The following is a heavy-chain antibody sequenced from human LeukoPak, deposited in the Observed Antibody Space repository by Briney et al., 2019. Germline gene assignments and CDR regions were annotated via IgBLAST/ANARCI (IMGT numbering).Heavy chain of an antibody. D-gene: IGHD2-15*01. J-gene: IGHJ3*02. V-gene: IGHV3-30*04. CDR3: ARGRPYCSGGSCYSDALDI. CDR1: GFTFSSYA. Sequence: GGSLRLSCAASGFTFSSYAMHWVRQAPGKGLEWVAVVSYDGSNKYYADSVKGRFTISRDNSKNTLYLQMNSLRAEDTAVYYCARGRPYCSGGSCYSDALDIWGQGTMVTVSS. CDR2: VSYDGSNK.